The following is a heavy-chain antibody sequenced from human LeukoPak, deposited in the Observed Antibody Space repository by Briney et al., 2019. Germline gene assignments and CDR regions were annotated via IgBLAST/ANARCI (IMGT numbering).Heavy chain of an antibody. V-gene: IGHV3-23*01. J-gene: IGHJ3*02. Sequence: PGGSLRLSCAASGFTFSSYAMSWVRQAPGKGLEWVSAISGSGGSTYYADPVKGRFTISRDNSKNTLYLQMNSLRAEDTAVYYCAKDVRYYYDSSGYHPDAFDIWGQGTMVTVSS. D-gene: IGHD3-22*01. CDR2: ISGSGGST. CDR1: GFTFSSYA. CDR3: AKDVRYYYDSSGYHPDAFDI.